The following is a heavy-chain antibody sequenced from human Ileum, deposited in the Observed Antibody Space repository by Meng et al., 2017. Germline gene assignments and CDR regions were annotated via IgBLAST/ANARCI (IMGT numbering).Heavy chain of an antibody. D-gene: IGHD3-22*01. CDR3: VREQYESRGH. J-gene: IGHJ4*02. CDR2: IYSGGST. CDR1: GFTVSSNY. Sequence: GESLKISCAASGFTVSSNYMSWVRQAPGKGLEWVSVIYSGGSTYYADSVKGRFTISRDNSRNTLYLQMNSLRADDTAVYYCVREQYESRGHWGQGNLVNVSS. V-gene: IGHV3-53*01.